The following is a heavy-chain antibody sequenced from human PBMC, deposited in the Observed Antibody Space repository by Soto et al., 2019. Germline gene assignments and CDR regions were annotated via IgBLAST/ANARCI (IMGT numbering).Heavy chain of an antibody. CDR1: GGSISSYY. J-gene: IGHJ4*02. CDR2: IYYSGST. V-gene: IGHV4-59*01. CDR3: ARDGPSSGWFDY. D-gene: IGHD6-19*01. Sequence: SSETLSLTCTVSGGSISSYYWSWIRQPPGKGLEWIGYIYYSGSTNYNPSLKSRVTISVDTSKNQFSLKLSSVTAADTAVYYCARDGPSSGWFDYWGQGTLVTVSS.